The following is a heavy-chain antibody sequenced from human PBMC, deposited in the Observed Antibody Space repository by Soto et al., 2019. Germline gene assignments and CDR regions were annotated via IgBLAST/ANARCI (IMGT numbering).Heavy chain of an antibody. CDR3: AKGQSGWYAPFDY. J-gene: IGHJ4*02. CDR1: GFTFSSYA. V-gene: IGHV3-23*01. CDR2: ISGSGGST. Sequence: EVQLLESGGGLVQPGGSLRLSCAASGFTFSSYAMSWVRQAPGKGLEWVSTISGSGGSTYYADSVKGRFTISRDNSKNTLYLQMNSLRAEDKAVYYCAKGQSGWYAPFDYWGQGTLVTVSS. D-gene: IGHD6-19*01.